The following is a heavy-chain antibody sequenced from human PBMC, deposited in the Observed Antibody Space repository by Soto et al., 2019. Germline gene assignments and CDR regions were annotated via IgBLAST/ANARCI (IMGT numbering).Heavy chain of an antibody. Sequence: GASVKVSCKASGGTFSSYAISWMRQAPGQGLEWMGWISAYNGNTNYAQKLQGRVTMTTDTSTSTAYMELRSLRSDDTAVYYCARRGGFRQQPDYWGQGTLVTVSS. CDR3: ARRGGFRQQPDY. CDR1: GGTFSSYA. D-gene: IGHD6-13*01. V-gene: IGHV1-18*01. CDR2: ISAYNGNT. J-gene: IGHJ4*02.